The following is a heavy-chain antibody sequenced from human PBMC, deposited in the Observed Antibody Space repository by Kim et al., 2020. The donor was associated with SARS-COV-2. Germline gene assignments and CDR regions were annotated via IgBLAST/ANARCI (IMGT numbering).Heavy chain of an antibody. CDR2: ISSSSSYI. D-gene: IGHD3-10*01. CDR3: ASNDYYGSGSYYSYAFDI. Sequence: GGSLRLSCAASGFTFSSYSMNWVRQAPGKGLEWVSSISSSSSYIYYADSVKGRFTISRDNAKNSLYLQMNSLRAEDTAVYYCASNDYYGSGSYYSYAFDIWGQGTMVTVSS. V-gene: IGHV3-21*01. CDR1: GFTFSSYS. J-gene: IGHJ3*02.